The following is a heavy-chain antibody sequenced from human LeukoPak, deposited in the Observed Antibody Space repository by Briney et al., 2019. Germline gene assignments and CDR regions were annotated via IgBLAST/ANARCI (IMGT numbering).Heavy chain of an antibody. Sequence: PGGSLRLSCAASGFTFSSYAMSWVRQAPGKGLEWVSAISGSGGSTYYADSVKGRITISRDNSKNTLHLQMKSLRAEDTAVYYCASRYGSGSQHPFDYWGQGTLVTVSS. CDR3: ASRYGSGSQHPFDY. CDR2: ISGSGGST. V-gene: IGHV3-23*01. J-gene: IGHJ4*02. CDR1: GFTFSSYA. D-gene: IGHD3-10*01.